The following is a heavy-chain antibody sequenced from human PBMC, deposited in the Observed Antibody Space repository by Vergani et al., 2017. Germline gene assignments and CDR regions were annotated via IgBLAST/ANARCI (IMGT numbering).Heavy chain of an antibody. D-gene: IGHD3-22*01. CDR1: GFSLSTSGVG. Sequence: QITLKESGPTLVKPTQTLTLTCTFSGFSLSTSGVGVGWIRQPPGKALEWLAHIFSNDEKSYSTSLKSRLTISKDTSKSQVVLTMTNMEPVDTATYYCARRRDYYDSSGYYVLLDYWGQGTLVTVSS. CDR2: IFSNDEK. CDR3: ARRRDYYDSSGYYVLLDY. J-gene: IGHJ4*02. V-gene: IGHV2-26*01.